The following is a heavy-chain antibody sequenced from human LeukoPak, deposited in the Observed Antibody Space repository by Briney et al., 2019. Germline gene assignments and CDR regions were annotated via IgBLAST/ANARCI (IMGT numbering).Heavy chain of an antibody. CDR1: SGSIRSSSYY. CDR2: IYTSGST. J-gene: IGHJ3*02. Sequence: SETLSLTCTVSSGSIRSSSYYWSWIRQPAGKGLEWIGRIYTSGSTNYNPSLKSRVTMSVDTSKNQFSLKLSSVTAADTAVYYCARELKYYDSSGYYRLGAFDIWGQGTMVTVSS. V-gene: IGHV4-61*02. CDR3: ARELKYYDSSGYYRLGAFDI. D-gene: IGHD3-22*01.